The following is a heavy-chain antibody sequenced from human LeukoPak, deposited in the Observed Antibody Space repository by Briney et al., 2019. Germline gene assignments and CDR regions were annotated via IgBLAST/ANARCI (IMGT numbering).Heavy chain of an antibody. CDR1: GFTFSSYG. J-gene: IGHJ3*02. CDR2: IWYDGSNK. D-gene: IGHD1-26*01. Sequence: GRSLRLSCAASGFTFSSYGMHWVRQAPGKGLEWVAVIWYDGSNKYYADSVKGRFTISRDNSKNTLYLQMNSLRAEDTAVYYCARDSPEMWELRGQGAFDIRGQGTMVTVSS. CDR3: ARDSPEMWELRGQGAFDI. V-gene: IGHV3-33*01.